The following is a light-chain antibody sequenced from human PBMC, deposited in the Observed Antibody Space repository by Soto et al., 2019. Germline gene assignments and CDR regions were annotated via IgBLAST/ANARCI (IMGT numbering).Light chain of an antibody. J-gene: IGKJ5*01. CDR3: MQALQTPLT. CDR1: QSLLYRNGFHY. Sequence: DIVMIQSPLSLPVSPGEPASISCRSSQSLLYRNGFHYLDWYLQKPGQSPQLLIYLGSNRASGVPDRFSGSGSGTDFTLKISRVEAEDVGVYYCMQALQTPLTFGQGTRLEIK. CDR2: LGS. V-gene: IGKV2-28*01.